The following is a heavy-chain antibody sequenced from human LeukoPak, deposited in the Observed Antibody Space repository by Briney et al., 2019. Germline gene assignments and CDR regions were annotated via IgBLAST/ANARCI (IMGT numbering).Heavy chain of an antibody. J-gene: IGHJ4*02. CDR1: GGSISGYF. V-gene: IGHV4-34*01. D-gene: IGHD3-22*01. CDR2: INHSGSI. CDR3: VRQGANSGYYLFDY. Sequence: SETLSLTCAVYGGSISGYFWSWIRQPPGKGLEWIGEINHSGSINYNPSLKSRVTISVDPSKNQFSLKLSSVTAADTATYFCVRQGANSGYYLFDYWGQGHLVIVSS.